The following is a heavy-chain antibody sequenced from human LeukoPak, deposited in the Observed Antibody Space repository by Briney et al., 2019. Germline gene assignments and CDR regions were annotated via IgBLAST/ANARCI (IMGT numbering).Heavy chain of an antibody. D-gene: IGHD3-3*01. CDR2: IYPGDSDT. V-gene: IGHV5-51*01. Sequence: GESLKISCKGSGYRFTGYWIGWVRQMPGKGLEWMGIIYPGDSDTRYSPSFQGQVTISADKSISTAYLQWSSLKASDTAMYYCARLDDFWSGYSNFDYWGQGTLVTVSS. CDR1: GYRFTGYW. CDR3: ARLDDFWSGYSNFDY. J-gene: IGHJ4*02.